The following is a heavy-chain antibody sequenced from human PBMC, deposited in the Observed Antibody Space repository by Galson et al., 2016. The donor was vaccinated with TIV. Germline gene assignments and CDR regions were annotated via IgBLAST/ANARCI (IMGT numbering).Heavy chain of an antibody. J-gene: IGHJ6*02. V-gene: IGHV3-74*01. CDR2: VDSEGDNT. CDR1: GFTFSTYW. Sequence: SLRLSCAASGFTFSTYWMHWVRQAPGKGLVWVSRVDSEGDNTRYADSVTGRFTIPRDNAKNTLDLQMSSLGADDTAVYYCARGALDTDLQYYYYYGLDVWGQGTAVTVSS. D-gene: IGHD1-1*01. CDR3: ARGALDTDLQYYYYYGLDV.